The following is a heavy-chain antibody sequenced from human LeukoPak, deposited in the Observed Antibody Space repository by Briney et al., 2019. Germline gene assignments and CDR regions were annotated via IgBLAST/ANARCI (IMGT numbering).Heavy chain of an antibody. J-gene: IGHJ6*04. CDR1: GFTFSSYG. Sequence: GGSLRLSCAASGFTFSSYGMHWVRQALGKGLEWVAVISYDGSNKYYADSVKGRFTISRDNSKNTLYLQMNSLRAEDTAVYYCAKDHSGSYYYYGMDVWGKGTTVTVSS. D-gene: IGHD1-26*01. CDR2: ISYDGSNK. CDR3: AKDHSGSYYYYGMDV. V-gene: IGHV3-30*18.